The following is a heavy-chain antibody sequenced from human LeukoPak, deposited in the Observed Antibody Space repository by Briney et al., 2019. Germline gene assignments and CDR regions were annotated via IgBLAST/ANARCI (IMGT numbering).Heavy chain of an antibody. CDR3: AKDLGYNYGLNPYRFDS. D-gene: IGHD5-24*01. CDR1: GFSISSYA. V-gene: IGHV3-23*01. Sequence: GGSLRLSCAPSGFSISSYAMTWARQAPGKGLEWVSALTSTGGYYADSVKGRFTISSDISKNTLYLQMSSLRAEDTAVYYCAKDLGYNYGLNPYRFDSWGQGTLVTVSS. CDR2: LTSTGG. J-gene: IGHJ4*02.